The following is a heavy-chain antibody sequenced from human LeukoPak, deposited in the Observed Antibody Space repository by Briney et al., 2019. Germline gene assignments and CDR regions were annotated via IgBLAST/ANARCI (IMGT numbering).Heavy chain of an antibody. J-gene: IGHJ4*02. D-gene: IGHD3-22*01. CDR3: ARDGSSGYFLDY. CDR2: IRYDGSNK. Sequence: GGSLRLSCAASGFTFSSYGMHWVRQAPGKGLEWVAFIRYDGSNKYYADSVKGRFTISRDNSKNTLYLQMNSLRAEDTAVYYCARDGSSGYFLDYWGQGTLVTVSS. V-gene: IGHV3-30*02. CDR1: GFTFSSYG.